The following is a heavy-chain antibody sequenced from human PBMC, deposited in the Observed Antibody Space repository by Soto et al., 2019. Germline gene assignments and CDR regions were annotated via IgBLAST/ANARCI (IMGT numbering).Heavy chain of an antibody. J-gene: IGHJ4*02. CDR2: ISGSGGST. CDR1: GFTFSSYA. CDR3: ANDTYVVVVAATGY. Sequence: GGSLRLSCAASGFTFSSYAMSWVRQAPGKGLEWVSAISGSGGSTYYADSVKGRFTISRDNSKNTLYLQMNSLGAEDTAVYYCANDTYVVVVAATGYWGQGTLVTVSS. V-gene: IGHV3-23*01. D-gene: IGHD2-15*01.